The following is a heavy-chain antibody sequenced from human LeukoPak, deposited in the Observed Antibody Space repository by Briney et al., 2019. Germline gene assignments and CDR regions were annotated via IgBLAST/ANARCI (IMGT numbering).Heavy chain of an antibody. Sequence: SETLSLTCTVSGASIARSSYGTSYYWGWIRQPPGKGLEWIGYIYYSGSTNYNPSLKSRVTISVDTSKNQFSLKLSSVTAADTAVYYCARVPLSYDSSGYINWFDPWGQGTLVTVSS. CDR1: GASIARSSYGTSYY. CDR3: ARVPLSYDSSGYINWFDP. V-gene: IGHV4-61*05. CDR2: IYYSGST. J-gene: IGHJ5*02. D-gene: IGHD3-22*01.